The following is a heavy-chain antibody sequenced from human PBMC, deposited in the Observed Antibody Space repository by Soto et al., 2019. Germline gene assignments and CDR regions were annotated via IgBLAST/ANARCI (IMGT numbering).Heavy chain of an antibody. Sequence: ASVKVSCKASGYTFTSYGISWVRQAPGQGLEWMGWISAYNGNTNYAQKLQGRVTMTTDTSTSTAYMELRSLRSDDTAVYYCARGKYDILTGGDAFDIWGQGTMVTVSS. CDR2: ISAYNGNT. CDR3: ARGKYDILTGGDAFDI. D-gene: IGHD3-9*01. J-gene: IGHJ3*02. CDR1: GYTFTSYG. V-gene: IGHV1-18*01.